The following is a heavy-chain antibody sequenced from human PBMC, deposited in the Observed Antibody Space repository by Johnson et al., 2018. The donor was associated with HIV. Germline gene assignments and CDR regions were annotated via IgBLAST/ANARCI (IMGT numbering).Heavy chain of an antibody. CDR1: GFLFNTYW. V-gene: IGHV3-7*01. Sequence: VLLVESGGGLVQPGGSLRLSCAASGFLFNTYWMNWVRQAPGKGLEWVANIRQDGNAKHYVDSVRGRFTISRDNSKNTLYLQMNSLRAEDTAVYYCARDLEDIVVVPAAIGAFDIWGQGTMVTVSS. CDR3: ARDLEDIVVVPAAIGAFDI. CDR2: IRQDGNAK. D-gene: IGHD2-2*01. J-gene: IGHJ3*02.